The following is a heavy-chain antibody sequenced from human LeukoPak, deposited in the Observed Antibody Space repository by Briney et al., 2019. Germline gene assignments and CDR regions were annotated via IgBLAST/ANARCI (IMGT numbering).Heavy chain of an antibody. CDR3: ARVGGDYGMDV. Sequence: ASVRVSCKASGYTFTSYYMHWVRQAPGQGLEWMGWISAYNGNTNYAQKLQGRVTVTTDTSTSTVYMELRSLRSDDTAVYYCARVGGDYGMDVWGLGTTVTVSS. J-gene: IGHJ6*02. CDR2: ISAYNGNT. D-gene: IGHD4-17*01. V-gene: IGHV1-18*04. CDR1: GYTFTSYY.